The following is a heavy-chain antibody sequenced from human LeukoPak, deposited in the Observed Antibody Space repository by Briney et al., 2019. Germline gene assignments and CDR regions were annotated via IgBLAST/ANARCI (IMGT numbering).Heavy chain of an antibody. D-gene: IGHD3-3*01. Sequence: PGGSLRLSCAASGFTFSSFWMSWVRQASGKGLEWVAKIIQDGSEKYYVDSVKGRFTISRDNAKNSLYLQMNSLRAEDTAVYYCARDSPGIMIFGVVTPDGGQGTLVTVSS. J-gene: IGHJ4*02. CDR1: GFTFSSFW. V-gene: IGHV3-7*05. CDR2: IIQDGSEK. CDR3: ARDSPGIMIFGVVTPD.